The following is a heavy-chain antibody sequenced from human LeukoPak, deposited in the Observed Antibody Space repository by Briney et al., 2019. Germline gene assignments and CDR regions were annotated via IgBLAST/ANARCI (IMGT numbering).Heavy chain of an antibody. CDR1: GGSISSSSYY. CDR2: IYYSGST. J-gene: IGHJ4*02. D-gene: IGHD2-2*02. Sequence: SETLSLTCTVSGGSISSSSYYWGWIRQPPGKGLEWIGSIYYSGSTYYNPSLKSRVTISVDTSKNQFSLKLSSVTAADTAVYYCASREGSQGGYCSSTSCYTGYYWGQGTLVTVSS. V-gene: IGHV4-39*07. CDR3: ASREGSQGGYCSSTSCYTGYY.